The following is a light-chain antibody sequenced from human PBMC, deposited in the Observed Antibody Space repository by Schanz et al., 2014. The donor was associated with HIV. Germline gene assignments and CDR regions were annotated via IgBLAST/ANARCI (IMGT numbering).Light chain of an antibody. J-gene: IGLJ1*01. CDR3: TSYAGSNSYV. CDR1: SSDVGRYSC. CDR2: DVT. V-gene: IGLV2-14*01. Sequence: QSALTQPASVSGSPGQSISISCTGTSSDVGRYSCVSWYQHLPDKAPKLMIYDVTKRPSGVSNRFSGSKSGNTASLTVSGLQAEDEADYYCTSYAGSNSYVFGTGTKLTVL.